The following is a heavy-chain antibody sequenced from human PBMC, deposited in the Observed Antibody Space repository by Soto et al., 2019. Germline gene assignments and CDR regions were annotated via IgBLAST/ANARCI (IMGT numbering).Heavy chain of an antibody. CDR2: IKQDGSEK. V-gene: IGHV3-7*01. CDR3: ARDMRGSYYELDD. D-gene: IGHD1-26*01. CDR1: GFTFSSYW. Sequence: PGGSLRLSCAASGFTFSSYWMSWVRQAPGKGLEWVANIKQDGSEKYYVDSVKGRFTISRDNAKNSLYLQMNSLRAEDTAVYYCARDMRGSYYELDDWGQGTLVTVSS. J-gene: IGHJ4*02.